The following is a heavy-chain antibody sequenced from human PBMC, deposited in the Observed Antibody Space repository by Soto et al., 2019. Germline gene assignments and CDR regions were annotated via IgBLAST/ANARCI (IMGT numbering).Heavy chain of an antibody. V-gene: IGHV4-59*01. J-gene: IGHJ4*02. Sequence: SETLSLTCTVSGGSISSYYWSWIRQPPGKGLEWIGYIYYSGSTNYNPSLKSRVTISVDTSKNQFSLKLSSVTAADTAVYYCARDSQLSGSYYSEYYFDYWGQGTLVTVSS. CDR1: GGSISSYY. CDR3: ARDSQLSGSYYSEYYFDY. D-gene: IGHD1-26*01. CDR2: IYYSGST.